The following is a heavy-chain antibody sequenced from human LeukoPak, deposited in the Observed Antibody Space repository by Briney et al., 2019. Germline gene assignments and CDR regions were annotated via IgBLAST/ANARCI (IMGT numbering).Heavy chain of an antibody. V-gene: IGHV3-30*02. J-gene: IGHJ3*02. D-gene: IGHD3-22*01. CDR3: AKDRRIVVVWAFDI. CDR1: GFTFSSYG. Sequence: GGSLRLSCAASGFTFSSYGMHWVRQAPGKGLEWVAFIRYDGSNKYYADSVKGRFTISRDNSKNTLYLQMNSLRAEDTAVYYCAKDRRIVVVWAFDIWGQGTMVTVSS. CDR2: IRYDGSNK.